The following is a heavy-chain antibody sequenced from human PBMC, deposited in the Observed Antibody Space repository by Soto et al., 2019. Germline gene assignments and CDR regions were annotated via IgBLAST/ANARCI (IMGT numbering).Heavy chain of an antibody. Sequence: SQTLSLTCAISGDSVSSNSAAWNWIRQSPSRGLEWLGRTYYRSKWYNDYAVSVKSRITINPDTSKNQFSLQLNSVTPEDTAVYYCARDPIIIWGDYYYGMDVWGQGTTVTVSS. V-gene: IGHV6-1*01. J-gene: IGHJ6*02. D-gene: IGHD5-12*01. CDR3: ARDPIIIWGDYYYGMDV. CDR2: TYYRSKWYN. CDR1: GDSVSSNSAA.